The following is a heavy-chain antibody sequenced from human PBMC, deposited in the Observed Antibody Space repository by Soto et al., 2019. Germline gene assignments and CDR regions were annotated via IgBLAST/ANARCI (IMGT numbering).Heavy chain of an antibody. V-gene: IGHV3-30*04. CDR1: VFTFSLHA. CDR3: ARDSSDYIRDYYDFGMDV. D-gene: IGHD3-16*01. CDR2: ISYDGSNK. Sequence: WWSLRLSCSASVFTFSLHAMHWVRQAPGKGLEWVAAISYDGSNKYSADSVKGRFTISRDNSKNTLFLQMNSLRAEDTAVYYCARDSSDYIRDYYDFGMDVWGQGATVTVSS. J-gene: IGHJ6*02.